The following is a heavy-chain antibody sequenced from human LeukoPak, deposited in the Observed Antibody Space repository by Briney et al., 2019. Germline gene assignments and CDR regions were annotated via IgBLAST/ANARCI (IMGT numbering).Heavy chain of an antibody. D-gene: IGHD3-10*01. CDR1: GGSISSSSYY. V-gene: IGHV4-30-4*08. J-gene: IGHJ4*02. Sequence: SETLSLTCTVSGGSISSSSYYWGWIRQPPGEGLEWIGYISYSGSTHSNPSLKSRLAISQDTSRNQFSLRLSSVTAADTAVYYCARGDGSGSLYWGQGTLVTVSS. CDR3: ARGDGSGSLY. CDR2: ISYSGST.